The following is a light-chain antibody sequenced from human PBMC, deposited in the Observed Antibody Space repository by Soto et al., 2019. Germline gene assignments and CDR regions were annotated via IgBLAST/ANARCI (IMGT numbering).Light chain of an antibody. CDR2: NSY. V-gene: IGLV1-44*01. CDR1: SSNIGSKT. J-gene: IGLJ1*01. CDR3: SSWDASLNGYV. Sequence: QSVLXQPPSASGTPGQRVTISCSGSSSNIGSKTVNWYRQLPGTVPKLLIYNSYQRPSGVPDRFSASKSGTSASLAISGLQSEDEADYYCSSWDASLNGYVFGTGTKVTVL.